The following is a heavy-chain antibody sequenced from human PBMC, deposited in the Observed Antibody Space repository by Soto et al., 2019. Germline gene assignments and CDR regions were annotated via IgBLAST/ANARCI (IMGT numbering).Heavy chain of an antibody. CDR2: IIPIFGTA. V-gene: IGHV1-69*13. CDR3: ARGCSSTSCYTEGYYYYGMDV. D-gene: IGHD2-2*02. J-gene: IGHJ6*02. CDR1: GGTFSSYA. Sequence: SVKVSCKASGGTFSSYAISWVRQAPGQGLEWMGGIIPIFGTANYAQKFQGRVTITADESTSTAYMELSSLRSEDTAVYYCARGCSSTSCYTEGYYYYGMDVWGQGXTVTVSS.